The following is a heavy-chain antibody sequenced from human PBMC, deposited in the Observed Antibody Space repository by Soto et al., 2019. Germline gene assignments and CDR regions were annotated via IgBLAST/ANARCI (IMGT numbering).Heavy chain of an antibody. D-gene: IGHD3-3*01. Sequence: GGSLRLSCAASGFTFSNAWMSWVRQAPGKGLEWVGRIKSKTDGGTTDYAAPVKGRFTISREDSKNTLYLQMNSLKTEDTAVYYCTTDLRRFLEWLPSYYYYYYMDVWGKGTTVTVSS. J-gene: IGHJ6*03. CDR1: GFTFSNAW. CDR3: TTDLRRFLEWLPSYYYYYYMDV. CDR2: IKSKTDGGTT. V-gene: IGHV3-15*01.